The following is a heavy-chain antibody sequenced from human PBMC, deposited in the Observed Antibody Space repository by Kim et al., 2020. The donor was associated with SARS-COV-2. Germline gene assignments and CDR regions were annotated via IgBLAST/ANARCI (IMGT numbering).Heavy chain of an antibody. CDR2: ISWNSGSI. V-gene: IGHV3-9*01. J-gene: IGHJ4*02. CDR3: AKARYSSSWSDSTDFDY. D-gene: IGHD6-13*01. Sequence: GGSLRLSCAASGFTFDDYAMHWVRQAPGKGLEWVSGISWNSGSIGYADSVKGRFTISRDNAKNSLYLQMNSLRAEDTALYYCAKARYSSSWSDSTDFDYWGQGTLVTVSS. CDR1: GFTFDDYA.